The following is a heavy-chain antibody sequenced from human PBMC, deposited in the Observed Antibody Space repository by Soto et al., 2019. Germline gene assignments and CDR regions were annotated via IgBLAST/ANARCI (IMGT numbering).Heavy chain of an antibody. V-gene: IGHV1-3*01. CDR3: VRRHVSATGIDWFDP. CDR2: INAANGDT. CDR1: GYTFTSYG. D-gene: IGHD6-13*01. Sequence: ASVKVSCKASGYTFTSYGIHWVRRAPGQRLEWMGWINAANGDTKYSPKFQGRVTITRDTSASTAYMELSSLRSEDTAVYYCVRRHVSATGIDWFDPWGQGTLVTVSS. J-gene: IGHJ5*02.